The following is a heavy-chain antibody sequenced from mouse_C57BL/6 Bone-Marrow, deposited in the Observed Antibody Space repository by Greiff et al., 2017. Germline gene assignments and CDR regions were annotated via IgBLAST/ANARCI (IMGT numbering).Heavy chain of an antibody. Sequence: VQLQQSGAELVRPGASVKLSCTASGYNIKDDYMHWVKQRPEQGLEWIGWIDPENGDTEYASKFQGKATITADTSSNTAYLQLSSLTSEDTAVYYCTTGYLLYVDYWCRGTTLTVSS. CDR3: TTGYLLYVDY. V-gene: IGHV14-4*01. CDR1: GYNIKDDY. D-gene: IGHD2-2*01. CDR2: IDPENGDT. J-gene: IGHJ2*01.